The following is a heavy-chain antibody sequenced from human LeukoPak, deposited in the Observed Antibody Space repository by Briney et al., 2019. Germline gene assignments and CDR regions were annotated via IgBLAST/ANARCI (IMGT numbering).Heavy chain of an antibody. CDR1: GFTFGTYG. V-gene: IGHV3-20*04. D-gene: IGHD5-12*01. CDR3: ARGGRGS. CDR2: ITGSSTWT. J-gene: IGHJ4*02. Sequence: GGSLRLSCEASGFTFGTYGMTWVRQAPGKGLEWVSGITGSSTWTYYADSVRGRFTISRDNAKNSLYLQMNSLRAEDTALYYCARGGRGSWGQGTPVTVSS.